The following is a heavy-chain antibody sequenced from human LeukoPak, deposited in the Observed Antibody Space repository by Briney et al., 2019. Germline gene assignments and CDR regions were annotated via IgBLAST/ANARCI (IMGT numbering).Heavy chain of an antibody. V-gene: IGHV4-34*01. D-gene: IGHD6-19*01. CDR1: GGSFSGYY. CDR2: INHSGST. CDR3: ASKPGYSSGWYALGAFDT. Sequence: SETLSLTCAVYGGSFSGYYWSWIRQPPGKGLEWIGEINHSGSTNYNPSLKSRVTISVDTSKNQFSLKLSSVTAADTAVYYCASKPGYSSGWYALGAFDTWGQGTMVTVSS. J-gene: IGHJ3*02.